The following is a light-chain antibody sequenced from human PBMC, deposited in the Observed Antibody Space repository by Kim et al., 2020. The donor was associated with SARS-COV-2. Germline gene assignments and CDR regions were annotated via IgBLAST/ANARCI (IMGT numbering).Light chain of an antibody. CDR2: TAS. CDR1: QDITSS. V-gene: IGKV1-27*01. J-gene: IGKJ1*01. CDR3: QKNNSASRT. Sequence: DIQMTQSPSSLSASVGDRVTITCRASQDITSSLDWYQQKPGKAPQLLIYTASTLQRGVPSRFSGSGSETEFTLTISSLQTEDVATYYCQKNNSASRTFGQGTKVDIK.